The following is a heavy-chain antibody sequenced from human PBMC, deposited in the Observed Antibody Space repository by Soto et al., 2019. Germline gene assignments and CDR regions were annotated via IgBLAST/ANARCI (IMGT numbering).Heavy chain of an antibody. V-gene: IGHV4-34*01. J-gene: IGHJ5*02. CDR3: ARVWGMVRETTFDP. Sequence: PSETLSLTCAVYGGSFSGYYWSWIRQPPGKGLEWIGEINHSGSTNYNPSLKSRVTISVDTSKNQFSLKLSSVTAADTAVYYCARVWGMVRETTFDPWGQGTLVTVSS. D-gene: IGHD3-10*01. CDR2: INHSGST. CDR1: GGSFSGYY.